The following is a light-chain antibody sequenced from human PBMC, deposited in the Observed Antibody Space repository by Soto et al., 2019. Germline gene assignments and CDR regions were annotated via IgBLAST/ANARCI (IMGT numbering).Light chain of an antibody. Sequence: VLTRSPGTLSLTPGGRATLSCRAIQSVSSSYLAWYQQKPGQAPRLLIYGASSRATGIPDRFSGSGSGTDFTLTISRLEPEDFAVYYCQQYGSSPRTFGQGTKVDIK. CDR3: QQYGSSPRT. CDR1: QSVSSSY. CDR2: GAS. V-gene: IGKV3-20*01. J-gene: IGKJ1*01.